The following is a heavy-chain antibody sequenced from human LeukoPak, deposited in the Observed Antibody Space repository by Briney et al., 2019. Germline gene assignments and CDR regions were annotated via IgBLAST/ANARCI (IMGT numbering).Heavy chain of an antibody. Sequence: ASVKVSCKASGYTFTAYYIHWVRQAPGQGLEWMGWLNTNGGGTKCARNFQGRVTMTRDTSINTAYMELSGLRSDDTAVYYCARGTGSSWFDPWGQGTLVTVSS. J-gene: IGHJ5*02. CDR1: GYTFTAYY. D-gene: IGHD1-26*01. CDR3: ARGTGSSWFDP. V-gene: IGHV1-2*02. CDR2: LNTNGGGT.